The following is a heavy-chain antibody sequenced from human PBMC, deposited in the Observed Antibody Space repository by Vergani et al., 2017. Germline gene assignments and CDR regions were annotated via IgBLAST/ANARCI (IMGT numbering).Heavy chain of an antibody. J-gene: IGHJ6*02. CDR2: IIPIFGTA. V-gene: IGHV1-69*18. CDR1: GGTFSSYA. D-gene: IGHD3-10*01. Sequence: QVQLVQSGAEVKKPGSSVKVSCKASGGTFSSYAISWVRQAPGQGLEWMGRIIPIFGTANYAQKFQGRVTITADESTSTAYMELSSLRSEDTAVYYCARDRGTMVRGDNSGMDVWGQGTTVTVSS. CDR3: ARDRGTMVRGDNSGMDV.